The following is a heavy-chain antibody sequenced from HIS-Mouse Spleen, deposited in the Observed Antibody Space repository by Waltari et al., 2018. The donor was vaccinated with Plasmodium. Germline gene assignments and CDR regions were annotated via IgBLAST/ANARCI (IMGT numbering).Heavy chain of an antibody. J-gene: IGHJ1*01. V-gene: IGHV1-2*02. CDR1: GYTFTGYY. Sequence: QVPLVQSGAEVKKPGASVKVSCKASGYTFTGYYIHWSVHAPGQRLEWMGWINPNSGGTNYAQKFQGRVTMTRDTSISTAYMELSRLRSDDTAVYYCARVLGYKAAAGTFVEYFQHWGQGTLVTVSS. CDR2: INPNSGGT. D-gene: IGHD6-13*01. CDR3: ARVLGYKAAAGTFVEYFQH.